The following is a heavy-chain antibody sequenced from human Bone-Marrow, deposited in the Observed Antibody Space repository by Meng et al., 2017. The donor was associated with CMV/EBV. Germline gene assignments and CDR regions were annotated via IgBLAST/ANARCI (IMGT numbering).Heavy chain of an antibody. CDR2: ISWNSGGI. CDR3: AKDLGSSSFDAFDI. J-gene: IGHJ3*02. D-gene: IGHD6-13*01. Sequence: SLKISCAVSGFTFDDYAMHWVRQAPGKGLEWVSGISWNSGGIGYADSVKGRFTISRDNAKNSLYLQMNSLRAEDMALYYCAKDLGSSSFDAFDIWGQRTMVTVSS. CDR1: GFTFDDYA. V-gene: IGHV3-9*03.